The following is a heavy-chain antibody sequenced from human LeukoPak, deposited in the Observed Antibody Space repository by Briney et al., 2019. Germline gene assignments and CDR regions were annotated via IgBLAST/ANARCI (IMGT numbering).Heavy chain of an antibody. J-gene: IGHJ1*01. Sequence: ASVKVSCKASGGTFSSYAISWVRQAPGQGLEWMGIINPSGGSTSYAQKFQGRVTMTRDTSTSTVYMELSSLRSEDTAVYYCARQSDRSGYSDMYFQHWGQGTLVSVSS. CDR3: ARQSDRSGYSDMYFQH. D-gene: IGHD3-22*01. V-gene: IGHV1-46*01. CDR1: GGTFSSYA. CDR2: INPSGGST.